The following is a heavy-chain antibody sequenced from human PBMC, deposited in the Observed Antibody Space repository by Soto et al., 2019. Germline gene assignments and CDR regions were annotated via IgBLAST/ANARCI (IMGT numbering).Heavy chain of an antibody. CDR2: ISSNGGST. CDR1: GFTFSSYA. J-gene: IGHJ6*02. Sequence: EVQLVESGGGLVQPGGSLRLSCSASGFTFSSYAMHWVRQAPGKGLEYVSAISSNGGSTYYADSVKGRFTISRDNSKNTLYLQMSSLRAEDTAVYYCVKGGLLQVVATPYYYYGMDVWGQGTTVTVSS. V-gene: IGHV3-64D*06. D-gene: IGHD1-26*01. CDR3: VKGGLLQVVATPYYYYGMDV.